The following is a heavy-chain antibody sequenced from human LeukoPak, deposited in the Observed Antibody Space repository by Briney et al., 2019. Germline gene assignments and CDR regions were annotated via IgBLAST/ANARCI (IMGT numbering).Heavy chain of an antibody. D-gene: IGHD6-19*01. CDR2: IKSKTDGGTT. CDR1: GFTFSNAW. V-gene: IGHV3-15*01. CDR3: TTGGSPYSSGWYVYGY. Sequence: GGSLRLSCAASGFTFSNAWMSWVRQAPGKGLEWVSRIKSKTDGGTTDYAAPVKGRFTISRDDSKDTLYLQMNSLKTEDTAFYYCTTGGSPYSSGWYVYGYWGQGALVTVSS. J-gene: IGHJ4*02.